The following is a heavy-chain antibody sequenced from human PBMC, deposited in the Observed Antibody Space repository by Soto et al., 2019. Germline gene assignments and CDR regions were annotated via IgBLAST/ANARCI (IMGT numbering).Heavy chain of an antibody. CDR3: ARAEAYSSSWYALDV. D-gene: IGHD6-13*01. V-gene: IGHV1-18*01. Sequence: QVQLVQSGAEVKKPGASVKVSCKASGYTFSNFGISWVLQAPGQGLEWMGWISGYNGNTDDRQKLQGRVNMTIDTSTSTAYMDLRSLRSDDTAVYYCARAEAYSSSWYALDVWGQGTTVTVSS. CDR2: ISGYNGNT. CDR1: GYTFSNFG. J-gene: IGHJ6*02.